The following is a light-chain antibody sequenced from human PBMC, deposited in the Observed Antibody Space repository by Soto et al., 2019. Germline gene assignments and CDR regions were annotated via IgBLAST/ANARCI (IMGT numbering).Light chain of an antibody. CDR2: EAS. CDR3: KQYNYEWK. V-gene: IGKV1-5*01. CDR1: HNIYIW. J-gene: IGKJ1*01. Sequence: DIQMTPSPSTLSASVLYIVSITFRSSHNIYIWLAWYQQTPGKAPKLLIHEASILQGGVSSRFSGSGSGTEFTLTISNLQPDDFATYYCKQYNYEWKFGQGTKVDIK.